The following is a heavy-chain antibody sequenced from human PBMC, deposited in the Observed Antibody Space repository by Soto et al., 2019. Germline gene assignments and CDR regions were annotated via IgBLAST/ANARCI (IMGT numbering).Heavy chain of an antibody. CDR1: GYTFTYRY. D-gene: IGHD2-2*02. CDR2: ITPFNGNT. CDR3: ASGEAAAAIDY. V-gene: IGHV1-45*02. J-gene: IGHJ4*02. Sequence: QMQLVQSGAEVKKTGSSVKVSCKASGYTFTYRYLHWVRQAPGQALEWMGWITPFNGNTNYAQKFQDRVTITRDRSMSTAYMELSSLRSEDTAMYYCASGEAAAAIDYWGQGTLVTVSS.